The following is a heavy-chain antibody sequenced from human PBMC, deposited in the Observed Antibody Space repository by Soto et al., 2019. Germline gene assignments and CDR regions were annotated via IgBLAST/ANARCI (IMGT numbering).Heavy chain of an antibody. D-gene: IGHD2-2*01. CDR1: GGSISSSNW. J-gene: IGHJ6*02. V-gene: IGHV4-4*02. CDR3: ARVADKYCSSTSCTRTYYGMDV. CDR2: IYHSGST. Sequence: PSETLSLTCADSGGSISSSNWWSWVRQPPGKGLEWIGEIYHSGSTNYNPSLKSRVTISVDKSKNQFSLKLSSVTAADTAVYYCARVADKYCSSTSCTRTYYGMDVWGQGTTVTVSS.